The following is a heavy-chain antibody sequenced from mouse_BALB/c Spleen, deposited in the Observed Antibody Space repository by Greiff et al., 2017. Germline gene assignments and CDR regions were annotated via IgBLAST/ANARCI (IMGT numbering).Heavy chain of an antibody. CDR3: ARIPYGDYAMDY. D-gene: IGHD1-1*02. J-gene: IGHJ4*01. V-gene: IGHV5-17*02. Sequence: EVQRVESGGGLVQPGGSRKLSCAASGFTFSSFGMHWVRQAPEKGLEWVAYISSGSSTIYYADTVKGRFTISRDNPKNTLFLQMTSLRSEDTAMYYCARIPYGDYAMDYWGQGTSVTVSS. CDR1: GFTFSSFG. CDR2: ISSGSSTI.